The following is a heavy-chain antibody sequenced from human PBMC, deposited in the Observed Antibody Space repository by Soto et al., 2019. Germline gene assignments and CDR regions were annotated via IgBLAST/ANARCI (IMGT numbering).Heavy chain of an antibody. J-gene: IGHJ4*02. V-gene: IGHV4-4*02. CDR1: GTSVFGANW. D-gene: IGHD3-22*01. CDR3: ARTGPYSSGNN. Sequence: QVHLQESGPGLVNPLETLSLTCTVSGTSVFGANWWGWVRQPPGKALEWIGEIHSSGNTDYNPSLKSRVTISVDMSKNEFSLKLTSETAADAAVYYCARTGPYSSGNNWGQGTLVAVSS. CDR2: IHSSGNT.